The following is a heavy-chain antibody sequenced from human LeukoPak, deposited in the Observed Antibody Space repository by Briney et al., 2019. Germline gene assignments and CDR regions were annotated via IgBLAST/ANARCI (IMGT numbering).Heavy chain of an antibody. CDR1: GGSFSGYY. CDR3: ARVRHPSYYYYMDV. CDR2: INHSGST. J-gene: IGHJ6*03. V-gene: IGHV4-34*01. Sequence: SETLSLTCAVYGGSFSGYYWSWIRQPPGKGLEWIGEINHSGSTNYNPSLKSRVTISVDTSKNQFSLKLSSVTAEDTAVYYCARVRHPSYYYYMDVWGKGTTVTVSS.